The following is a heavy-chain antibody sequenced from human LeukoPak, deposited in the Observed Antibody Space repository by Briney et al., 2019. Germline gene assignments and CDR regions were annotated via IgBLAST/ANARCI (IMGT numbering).Heavy chain of an antibody. V-gene: IGHV1-8*01. CDR3: ARGTYEDIVLMVYEKDDAFDI. CDR1: GYTFTSYD. Sequence: GASVKVSCKASGYTFTSYDINWVRQATGQGLEWMGWMNPNSGNTGYAQKFQGRVTMTRNTSISTAYMELSSLRSEDTAVYYCARGTYEDIVLMVYEKDDAFDIWGQGTMVTVSS. D-gene: IGHD2-8*01. CDR2: MNPNSGNT. J-gene: IGHJ3*02.